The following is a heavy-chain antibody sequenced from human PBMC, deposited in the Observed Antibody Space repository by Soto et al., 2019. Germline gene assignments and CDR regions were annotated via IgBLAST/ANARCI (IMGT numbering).Heavy chain of an antibody. D-gene: IGHD2-15*01. Sequence: QVQLQQWGAGLLKPSETLSLTCAVYGGSFSGYYWSWIRQPPGKGLEWIGEINHSGSTNYNPSLKSRVTISVDTSKNQFSLKLSSVTAADTAVYYCARVPFNIVVVVAATPIAPGYFDYWGQGTLVTVSS. J-gene: IGHJ4*02. CDR1: GGSFSGYY. V-gene: IGHV4-34*01. CDR3: ARVPFNIVVVVAATPIAPGYFDY. CDR2: INHSGST.